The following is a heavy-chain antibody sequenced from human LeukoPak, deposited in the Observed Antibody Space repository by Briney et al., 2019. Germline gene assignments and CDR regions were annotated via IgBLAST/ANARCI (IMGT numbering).Heavy chain of an antibody. CDR2: INPNTGDT. J-gene: IGHJ4*02. CDR3: ARDPPLTGYYWPYYFDY. D-gene: IGHD3-9*01. V-gene: IGHV1-2*02. CDR1: RYTFTGFH. Sequence: GASVKVSCKASRYTFTGFHIHWVRQAPGQGLEWMGWINPNTGDTNYAQTFQGRVSMTRDPSITTAYMELSRLRSDDTAIYYCARDPPLTGYYWPYYFDYWGQGTLVTVSS.